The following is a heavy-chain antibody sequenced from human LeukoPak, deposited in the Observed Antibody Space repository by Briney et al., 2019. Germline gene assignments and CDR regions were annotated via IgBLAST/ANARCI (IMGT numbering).Heavy chain of an antibody. V-gene: IGHV3-23*01. CDR3: AKVGMVVTPPYWYFDL. Sequence: QPGGSLRLSCAASGFTFSSYAMSWVRQAPGKGLEWVSAISGSGGSTYYADSVKGRLTISRDNSKNTLYLQMNSLRAEDTAVYYCAKVGMVVTPPYWYFDLWGRGTLVTVSS. J-gene: IGHJ2*01. D-gene: IGHD4-23*01. CDR2: ISGSGGST. CDR1: GFTFSSYA.